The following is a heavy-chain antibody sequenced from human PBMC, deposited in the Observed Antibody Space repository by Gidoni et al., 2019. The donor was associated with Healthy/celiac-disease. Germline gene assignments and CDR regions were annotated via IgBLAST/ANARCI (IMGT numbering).Heavy chain of an antibody. V-gene: IGHV6-1*01. D-gene: IGHD6-19*01. Sequence: VQLQQSGPGLVKPSQTLSPTCAISGDSVSSNSAAWNWIRQSPSRGLEWLGRTYYRSKWYNDYAVSVKSRITINPDTSKNQFSLQLNSVTPEDTAVYYCAREVLGHWLPSRVLFDYWGQGTLVTVSS. CDR3: AREVLGHWLPSRVLFDY. CDR2: TYYRSKWYN. J-gene: IGHJ4*02. CDR1: GDSVSSNSAA.